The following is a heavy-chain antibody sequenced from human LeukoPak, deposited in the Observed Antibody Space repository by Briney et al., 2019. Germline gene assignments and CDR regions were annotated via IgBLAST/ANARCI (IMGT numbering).Heavy chain of an antibody. V-gene: IGHV3-23*01. CDR1: RRIFSSYA. J-gene: IGHJ1*01. Sequence: RASLRLSWAAARRIFSSYATSWVRQPQGKGREWVSAISGSGGSTYYADSVKGRLTLSIDNSKNPLYLQMNSLRAGDTAVNYGASPRDWGQGTLVTVSS. CDR3: ASPRD. CDR2: ISGSGGST.